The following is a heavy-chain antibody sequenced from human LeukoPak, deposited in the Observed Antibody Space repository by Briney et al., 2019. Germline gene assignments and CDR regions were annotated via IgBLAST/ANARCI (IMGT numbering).Heavy chain of an antibody. J-gene: IGHJ4*02. CDR3: ARASGYGRGWPSEY. Sequence: PGGSLRLSCAPSGFTVFIYGLHWFRQAPGKGLEWVAIIWKDGSQTYYGESVKGRFTISKDVSKNTVYLQMNSLRVEDTAVYYCARASGYGRGWPSEYWGQGTQVTVAS. D-gene: IGHD6-19*01. CDR2: IWKDGSQT. V-gene: IGHV3-33*01. CDR1: GFTVFIYG.